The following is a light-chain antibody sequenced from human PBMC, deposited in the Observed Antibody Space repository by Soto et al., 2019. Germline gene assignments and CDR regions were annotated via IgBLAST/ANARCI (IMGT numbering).Light chain of an antibody. CDR2: GAS. J-gene: IGKJ5*01. V-gene: IGKV3-15*01. CDR3: QQYNNWLPIT. Sequence: EIVMTQSPATLSVSPGERATLSCRASQSVSNNLAWYQQKPGQAPRLLIYGASTGATGIPARFSGSGSATEFTLTISSLQSEDFAVYYCQQYNNWLPITFGQGTRLEIK. CDR1: QSVSNN.